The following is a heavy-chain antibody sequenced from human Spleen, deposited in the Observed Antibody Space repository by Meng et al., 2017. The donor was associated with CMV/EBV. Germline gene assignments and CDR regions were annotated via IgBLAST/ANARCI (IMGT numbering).Heavy chain of an antibody. J-gene: IGHJ4*02. CDR3: ARGQMTDFDYVRGFVH. Sequence: ASVKVSCKASGYTFTSYGISWVRQAPGQGLEWMGWISGYNANTNYAQKLQGRVTMTTDTSTSTAYMELRSLTSDDTALYYCARGQMTDFDYVRGFVHWGQGTLVTVSS. CDR1: GYTFTSYG. D-gene: IGHD3-16*01. V-gene: IGHV1-18*01. CDR2: ISGYNANT.